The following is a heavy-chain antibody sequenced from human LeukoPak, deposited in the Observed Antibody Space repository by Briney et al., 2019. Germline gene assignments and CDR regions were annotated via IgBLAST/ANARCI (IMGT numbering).Heavy chain of an antibody. CDR2: IFPGDSDI. D-gene: IGHD3-22*01. V-gene: IGHV5-51*01. CDR1: GYSFTSYW. J-gene: IGHJ4*02. CDR3: ARPYYNDISACYLDY. Sequence: GESLKISFKGSGYSFTSYWIGWVRQMPGKGLEWLGIIFPGDSDIRYSPSFQGQVTISADKSINTAYLQWSSLKASDTAIYYCARPYYNDISACYLDYWGQGTLVTVSS.